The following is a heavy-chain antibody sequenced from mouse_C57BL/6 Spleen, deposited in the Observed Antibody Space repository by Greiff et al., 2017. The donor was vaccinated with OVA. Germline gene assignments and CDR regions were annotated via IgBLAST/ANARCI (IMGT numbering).Heavy chain of an antibody. Sequence: QVQLKESGPGLVQPSQSLSITCTVSGFSLTSYGVHWVRQSPGKGLEWLGVIWSGGSTDYNAAFISRLSISKDNSKSQVFFKMNSLQADDTAIYYCARFYYGNYPYAMDYWGQGTSVTVSS. CDR3: ARFYYGNYPYAMDY. CDR2: IWSGGST. J-gene: IGHJ4*01. D-gene: IGHD2-1*01. CDR1: GFSLTSYG. V-gene: IGHV2-2*01.